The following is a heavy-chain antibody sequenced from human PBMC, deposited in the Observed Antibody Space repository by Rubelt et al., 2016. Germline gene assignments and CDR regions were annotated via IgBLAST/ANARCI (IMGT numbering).Heavy chain of an antibody. V-gene: IGHV1-24*01. CDR3: ARGDWDTAMVRAAQIDY. D-gene: IGHD5-18*01. Sequence: QVQLVQSGAEVKKPGASVKVSCKVSGYTLTELSMHWVRQAPGKGLEWMGGFAPEDGETIYAQKCQGRVNMTEEKSTDTADMELSSLRSEETAVYYCARGDWDTAMVRAAQIDYWGQGTLVTVSS. CDR1: GYTLTELS. J-gene: IGHJ4*02. CDR2: FAPEDGET.